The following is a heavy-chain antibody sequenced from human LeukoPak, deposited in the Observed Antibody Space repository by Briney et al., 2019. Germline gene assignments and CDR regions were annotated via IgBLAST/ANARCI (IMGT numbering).Heavy chain of an antibody. CDR1: GGSISSYY. D-gene: IGHD2-2*01. V-gene: IGHV4-59*01. CDR3: ARAPSDIVVVPAAPPRYYYYGMDV. Sequence: SETLSLTCTVSGGSISSYYWSWIRQPPGKGLGWLWYIYYSGSTNYNPSLKSRVPISVDMSKNQFSLKLSSVTAADTAVYYCARAPSDIVVVPAAPPRYYYYGMDVWDKGTTVTVSS. J-gene: IGHJ6*04. CDR2: IYYSGST.